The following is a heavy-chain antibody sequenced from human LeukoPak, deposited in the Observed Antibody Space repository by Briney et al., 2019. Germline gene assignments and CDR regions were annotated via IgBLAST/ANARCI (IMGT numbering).Heavy chain of an antibody. V-gene: IGHV1-8*01. CDR1: GYTFTSYD. Sequence: GASVKVSCKASGYTFTSYDINWVRQATGQGLEWMGWMNPNSGNTGYAQKFQGRVTMTRNTSISTAYMELSSLRSEDTAVYYCARAQAQAYGSGSYYIPVISGSDYWGQGTLVTVSS. CDR2: MNPNSGNT. CDR3: ARAQAQAYGSGSYYIPVISGSDY. D-gene: IGHD3-10*01. J-gene: IGHJ4*02.